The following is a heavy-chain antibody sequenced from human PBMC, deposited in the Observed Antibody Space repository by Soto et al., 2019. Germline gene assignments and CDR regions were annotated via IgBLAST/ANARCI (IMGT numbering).Heavy chain of an antibody. D-gene: IGHD3-16*01. CDR1: SYSFVNYD. J-gene: IGHJ4*02. CDR2: IRVYIGIT. V-gene: IGHV1-18*01. CDR3: AREPPPGGDY. Sequence: QVQLVQSGAEVKKPGASVKVSCQASSYSFVNYDINWVRQAPGQGLEWMGWIRVYIGITYNAQKFQGRVTMTTDTSTNTAYVELRGLRCDDTAVYYCAREPPPGGDYWGQVTLVAVSS.